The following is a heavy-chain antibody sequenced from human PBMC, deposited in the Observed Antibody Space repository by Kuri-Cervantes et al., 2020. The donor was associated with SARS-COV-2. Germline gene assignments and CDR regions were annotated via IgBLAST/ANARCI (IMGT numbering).Heavy chain of an antibody. Sequence: SETLSLTCAVYGGSFSGYYWSWIRQPPGKGLEWIGEINHSGSTNYSPSLKSRVTISVDTSKNQFSLELSSVTAADTAVYYCARQGRIENWFDPWGQGTLVTVSS. D-gene: IGHD3-10*01. J-gene: IGHJ5*02. CDR3: ARQGRIENWFDP. CDR2: INHSGST. V-gene: IGHV4-34*01. CDR1: GGSFSGYY.